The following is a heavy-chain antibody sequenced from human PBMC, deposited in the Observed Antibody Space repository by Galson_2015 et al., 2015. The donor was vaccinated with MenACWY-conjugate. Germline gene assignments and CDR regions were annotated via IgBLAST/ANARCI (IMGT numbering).Heavy chain of an antibody. CDR2: IKQDGGEK. J-gene: IGHJ3*02. CDR1: GFTFSTYW. V-gene: IGHV3-7*01. Sequence: SLRLSCAASGFTFSTYWMNWVRQAPGKGLEWVANIKQDGGEKYYVDSVKGRFTISRDNAKNSLHLQMNSLRAEDTAVYYCVRDVFRSSSSWYDPDAFDNWGQGTMVIVSS. D-gene: IGHD6-13*01. CDR3: VRDVFRSSSSWYDPDAFDN.